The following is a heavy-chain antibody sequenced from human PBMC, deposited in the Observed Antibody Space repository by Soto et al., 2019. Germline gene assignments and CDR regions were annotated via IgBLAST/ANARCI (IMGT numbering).Heavy chain of an antibody. CDR2: IWYDGSNK. D-gene: IGHD2-15*01. J-gene: IGHJ6*03. V-gene: IGHV3-33*01. Sequence: GGSLRLSCAASGFTFSSYGMHWVRQAPGKGLEWVAVIWYDGSNKYYADSVKGRFTISRDNSKNTLYLQMNSLRAEDTAVYYCARDKAVVVVAATDYYYYYYMDVWGKGTTVTVSS. CDR1: GFTFSSYG. CDR3: ARDKAVVVVAATDYYYYYYMDV.